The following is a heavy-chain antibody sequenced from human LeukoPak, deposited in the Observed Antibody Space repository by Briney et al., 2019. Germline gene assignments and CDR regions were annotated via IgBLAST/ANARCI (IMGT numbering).Heavy chain of an antibody. CDR3: ASGSRRHRYNYWNY. CDR1: AGSFSGYY. J-gene: IGHJ4*02. D-gene: IGHD5-24*01. Sequence: SETLSLTCAVYAGSFSGYYWSWIRQPPGKGLEWIGEINHSASTNYNPSLKSRVTLSVDTSKTQFSLKLSSVTAADTAVYSCASGSRRHRYNYWNYWGQGTLVTVSS. V-gene: IGHV4-34*01. CDR2: INHSAST.